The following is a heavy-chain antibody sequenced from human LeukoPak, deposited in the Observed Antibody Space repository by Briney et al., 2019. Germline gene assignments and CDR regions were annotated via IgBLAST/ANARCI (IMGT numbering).Heavy chain of an antibody. CDR2: MNPNSGNT. CDR3: ARAYCGSTSCWSYYYYYGMDV. V-gene: IGHV1-8*01. J-gene: IGHJ6*02. CDR1: GYTFTSYD. D-gene: IGHD2-2*01. Sequence: EASVKVSCKASGYTFTSYDINWVRQATGQGLEWMGWMNPNSGNTGYAQKFQGRVTMTRNTSISTAYMELSSLRSEDTAVYYCARAYCGSTSCWSYYYYYGMDVWGQGTTVTVSS.